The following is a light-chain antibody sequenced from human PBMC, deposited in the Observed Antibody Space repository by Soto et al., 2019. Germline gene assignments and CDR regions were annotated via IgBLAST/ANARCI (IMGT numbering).Light chain of an antibody. CDR3: QQSYSNPIT. J-gene: IGKJ5*01. CDR1: HSISSY. V-gene: IGKV1-39*01. Sequence: DIHMTQSPSSLSASVGYIFTITCRASHSISSYLNWYQQKPGKAPKLLIYAASSLQSGVPSRFSGSGSGTDFTLTISTMQTEDFTAYYCQQSYSNPITFGHGTRLEIK. CDR2: AAS.